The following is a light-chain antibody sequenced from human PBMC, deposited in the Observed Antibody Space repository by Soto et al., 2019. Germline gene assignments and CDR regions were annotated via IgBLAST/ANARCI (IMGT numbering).Light chain of an antibody. CDR1: SGHSSYA. CDR2: LNSDGSH. J-gene: IGLJ2*01. Sequence: QSVLTQSPSASASPGASVKLTCTLSSGHSSYAIAWHQQQPEKGPRYLMKLNSDGSHSKGDGIPDRFSGSSSGAERYLTISSLQSEDEADYYCQTGGTGTVFGGGTKVTVL. CDR3: QTGGTGTV. V-gene: IGLV4-69*01.